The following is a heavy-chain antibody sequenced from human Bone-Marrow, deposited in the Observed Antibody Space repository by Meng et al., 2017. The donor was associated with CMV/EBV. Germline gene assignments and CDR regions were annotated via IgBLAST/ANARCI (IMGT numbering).Heavy chain of an antibody. CDR1: GYTFTSYY. J-gene: IGHJ4*02. CDR3: ARGAKGPITIFGVVTSYYFDY. CDR2: INPSGGST. V-gene: IGHV1-46*01. Sequence: ASVKVSCKASGYTFTSYYMHWVRQAPGQGLEWMGIINPSGGSTSCAQKFQGRVTMTRDTSTSTVYMELSSLRSEDTAVYYCARGAKGPITIFGVVTSYYFDYWGQGTLVTVSS. D-gene: IGHD3-3*01.